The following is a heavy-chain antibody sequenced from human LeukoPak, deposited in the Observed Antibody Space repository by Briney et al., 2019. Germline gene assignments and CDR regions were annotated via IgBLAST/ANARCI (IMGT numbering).Heavy chain of an antibody. CDR3: ARAAYVLSRYYYMDV. Sequence: ASVKVSCKASGGTFSSYAISWVRQAPGQGLEWMGRIIPIFGTANYAQKFQGRVTITTDESTSTAYMELSSLRSEDTAVYYCARAAYVLSRYYYMDVWGKGTTVTVSS. V-gene: IGHV1-69*05. CDR2: IIPIFGTA. D-gene: IGHD2-15*01. J-gene: IGHJ6*03. CDR1: GGTFSSYA.